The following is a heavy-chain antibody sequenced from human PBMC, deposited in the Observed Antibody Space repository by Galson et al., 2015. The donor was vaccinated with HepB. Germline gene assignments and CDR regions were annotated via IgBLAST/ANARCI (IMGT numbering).Heavy chain of an antibody. D-gene: IGHD2-8*02. CDR3: ARDDTERKIGFDP. Sequence: SETLSLTCAVSGGSISSSNWWSWVRQPPEKGLEWIGEIYHSGSTNYNPSLKSRVTISVDKSKNQFSLKLSSVTAADTAVYYCARDDTERKIGFDPWGQGTLVTVSS. V-gene: IGHV4-4*02. CDR1: GGSISSSNW. J-gene: IGHJ5*02. CDR2: IYHSGST.